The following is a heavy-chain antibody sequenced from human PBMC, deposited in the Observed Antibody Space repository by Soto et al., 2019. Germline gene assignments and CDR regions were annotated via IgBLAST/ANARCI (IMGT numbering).Heavy chain of an antibody. CDR3: SRGILV. V-gene: IGHV4-31*03. J-gene: IGHJ4*02. Sequence: SETMCLTCTVADGNIINVCYCWSWIRQHPGKGLDWIGCISYGGSTSYNPSLKSRVTISVDTSKNQFSLKLTSVTAADTAVYYCSRGILVWGQGALVTVSS. CDR1: DGNIINVCYC. D-gene: IGHD5-18*01. CDR2: ISYGGST.